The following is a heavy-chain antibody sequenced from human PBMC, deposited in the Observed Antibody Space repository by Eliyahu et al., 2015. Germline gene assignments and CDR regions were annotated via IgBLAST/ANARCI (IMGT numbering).Heavy chain of an antibody. D-gene: IGHD6-19*01. CDR1: GFXLXXYI. V-gene: IGHV3-23*01. CDR3: ARDGPYSSGWDALDL. J-gene: IGHJ4*02. Sequence: EVQLLESGGGLVQPGGSXRLSCAASGFXLXXYIMTXVRQGPGKGVEGVXAISGSGDRTYYADSVKGRFTISRDNSKKTLYLQMTSLRAGDTAVYYCARDGPYSSGWDALDLWGQGTLVTVSS. CDR2: ISGSGDRT.